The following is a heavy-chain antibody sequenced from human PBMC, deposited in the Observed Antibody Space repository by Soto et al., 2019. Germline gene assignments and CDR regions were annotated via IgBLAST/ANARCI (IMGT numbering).Heavy chain of an antibody. CDR2: ISYDGSNK. J-gene: IGHJ4*02. D-gene: IGHD3-3*01. CDR3: AKGLVLRFLDWLPIFDY. CDR1: GFTFSSYG. V-gene: IGHV3-30*18. Sequence: PGGSLRLSCAASGFTFSSYGMHWVRQAPGKGLEWVAVISYDGSNKYYADSVKGRFTISRDNSKNTLYLQMSSLRAEDTAVYYCAKGLVLRFLDWLPIFDYWGQGTLVIVSS.